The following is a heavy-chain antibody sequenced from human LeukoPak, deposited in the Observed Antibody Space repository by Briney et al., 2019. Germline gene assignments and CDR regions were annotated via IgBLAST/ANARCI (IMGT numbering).Heavy chain of an antibody. CDR2: IFYSGST. J-gene: IGHJ2*01. D-gene: IGHD6-19*01. V-gene: IGHV4-59*11. Sequence: SETLSLTCTLSGGSISSHYWSWIRQPPGKGLAWVAYIFYSGSTNYNPSLRNRVTISVDTSKNQFSLKLSSVTAADTAVYYCARVGYSSGWSHFDLWGRGTLVTVSS. CDR3: ARVGYSSGWSHFDL. CDR1: GGSISSHY.